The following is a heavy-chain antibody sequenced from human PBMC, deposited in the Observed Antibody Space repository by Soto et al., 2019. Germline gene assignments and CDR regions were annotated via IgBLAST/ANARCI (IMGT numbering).Heavy chain of an antibody. D-gene: IGHD3-16*01. CDR1: GGSISSYY. Sequence: SETLSLTCTVSGGSISSYYWSWIRQPPGKGLEWIGYIYYSGSTNYNPSLKSRVTISVDTSKNQFSLKLSSVTAADTAVYYCARTDRLGWFDPWGQGTLGTVSS. J-gene: IGHJ5*02. CDR2: IYYSGST. CDR3: ARTDRLGWFDP. V-gene: IGHV4-59*01.